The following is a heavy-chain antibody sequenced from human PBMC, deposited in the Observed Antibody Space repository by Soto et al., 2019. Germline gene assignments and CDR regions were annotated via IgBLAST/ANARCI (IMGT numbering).Heavy chain of an antibody. J-gene: IGHJ4*02. Sequence: EVHLVESGGGLGQPGGSLRLCCAASGFTFSSYWMSWVRQAPGKGLEWVANIKQDGSEKYYVDSVKGRFTISRDNPQNSLYLQLNSLRAEDTAVYYCARDLISATGFDYWGQGTLVTVSS. D-gene: IGHD2-15*01. V-gene: IGHV3-7*05. CDR3: ARDLISATGFDY. CDR1: GFTFSSYW. CDR2: IKQDGSEK.